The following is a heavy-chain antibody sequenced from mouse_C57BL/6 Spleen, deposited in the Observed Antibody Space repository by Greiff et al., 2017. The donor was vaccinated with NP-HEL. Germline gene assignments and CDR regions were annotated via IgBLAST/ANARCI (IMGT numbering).Heavy chain of an antibody. CDR3: TTPIYYGNPAWFAY. D-gene: IGHD2-1*01. J-gene: IGHJ3*01. CDR1: GFNIKDYY. CDR2: IDPEDGDT. V-gene: IGHV14-1*01. Sequence: EVKLQESGAELVRPGASVKLSCTASGFNIKDYYMHWVKQRPEQGLEWIGRIDPEDGDTEYAPKFQGKATMTADTSSNTAYLQLSSLTSEDTAVYYCTTPIYYGNPAWFAYWGQGTLVTVSA.